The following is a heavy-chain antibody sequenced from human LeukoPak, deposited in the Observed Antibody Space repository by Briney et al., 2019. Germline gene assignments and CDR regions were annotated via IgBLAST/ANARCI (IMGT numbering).Heavy chain of an antibody. J-gene: IGHJ4*02. CDR1: GITFSSYS. V-gene: IGHV3-21*01. CDR2: ISSSSSYI. Sequence: GGSLRLSCAASGITFSSYSMNWVRQAPGKGLEWVSSISSSSSYIYYADSVKGRFTISRDNAKNSLYLQMNSLRAEDTAVYYCARGAYYDSSGYYGGRSTQNPLLDYWGQGTLVTVSS. CDR3: ARGAYYDSSGYYGGRSTQNPLLDY. D-gene: IGHD3-22*01.